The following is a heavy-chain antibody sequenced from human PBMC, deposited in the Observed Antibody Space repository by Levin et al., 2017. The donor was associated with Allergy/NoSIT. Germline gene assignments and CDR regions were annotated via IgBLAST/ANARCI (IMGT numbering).Heavy chain of an antibody. V-gene: IGHV4-34*01. J-gene: IGHJ4*02. Sequence: SETLSLTCAVYGGSFSGYYWSWIRQPPGKGLEWIGEINHSGSTNYNPSLKSRVTISVDTSKNQFSLKLSSVTAADTAVYYCARDGQYSSSDWGQGTLVTVSS. CDR2: INHSGST. D-gene: IGHD6-6*01. CDR3: ARDGQYSSSD. CDR1: GGSFSGYY.